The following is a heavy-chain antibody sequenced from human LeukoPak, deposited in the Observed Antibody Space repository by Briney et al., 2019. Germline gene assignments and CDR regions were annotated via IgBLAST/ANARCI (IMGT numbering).Heavy chain of an antibody. CDR1: GGSISTYY. Sequence: SETLSLTCAVSGGSISTYYWGWIRQPPGKGLEWIGTIYYTGSSYYNPSLKTRVTIAVDTSKNQFSLKLSSVTAADTAIYYCARDSSGNYFDYWGQGTLVTVSS. CDR2: IYYTGSS. V-gene: IGHV4-39*07. CDR3: ARDSSGNYFDY. J-gene: IGHJ4*02. D-gene: IGHD1-26*01.